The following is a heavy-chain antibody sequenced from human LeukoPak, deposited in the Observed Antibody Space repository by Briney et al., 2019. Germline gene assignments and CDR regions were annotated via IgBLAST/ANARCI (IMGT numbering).Heavy chain of an antibody. D-gene: IGHD3-16*02. V-gene: IGHV1-8*03. CDR3: ARGQRDAAPYDYVWGSYRYPDY. J-gene: IGHJ4*02. CDR1: GYTFASYD. CDR2: MNPNSGNT. Sequence: GASVKVSCKASGYTFASYDINWVRQATGQGLEWMGWMNPNSGNTGYAQKFQGRVTITRNTSISTAYMELSSLRSEDTAVYYCARGQRDAAPYDYVWGSYRYPDYWGQGTLVTVSS.